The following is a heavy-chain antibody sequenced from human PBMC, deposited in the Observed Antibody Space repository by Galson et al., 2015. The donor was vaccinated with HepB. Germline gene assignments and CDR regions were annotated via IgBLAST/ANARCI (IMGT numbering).Heavy chain of an antibody. D-gene: IGHD2-21*01. Sequence: SCKASGGTFSSYAISWVRQAPGQGLEWMGGIIPIFGTANYAQKFQGRVTITADESTSTAYMELSSLRSEDTAVYYCARGLAYCGGDCYPHFDYWGQGTLVTVSS. CDR3: ARGLAYCGGDCYPHFDY. CDR1: GGTFSSYA. V-gene: IGHV1-69*01. J-gene: IGHJ4*02. CDR2: IIPIFGTA.